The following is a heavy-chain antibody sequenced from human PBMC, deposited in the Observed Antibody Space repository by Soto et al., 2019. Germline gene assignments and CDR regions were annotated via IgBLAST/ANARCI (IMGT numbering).Heavy chain of an antibody. J-gene: IGHJ6*02. D-gene: IGHD3-10*01. CDR2: IYPSGTT. V-gene: IGHV4-4*07. CDR3: ARDDYGSAGMDV. Sequence: XETLSRTCNVSGYSFSRYAWIWIRQPAGKGLDWIGRIYPSGTTNYNPSLKSRLTLSRDASKNQFSLSLRSVTAADTAVYFCARDDYGSAGMDVWGQGTTVTVSS. CDR1: GYSFSRYA.